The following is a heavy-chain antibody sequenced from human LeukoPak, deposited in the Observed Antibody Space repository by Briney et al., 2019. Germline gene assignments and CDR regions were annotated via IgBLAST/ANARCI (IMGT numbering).Heavy chain of an antibody. J-gene: IGHJ4*02. CDR1: GGSISSYY. CDR2: IYYSGST. V-gene: IGHV4-59*08. Sequence: PSETLSPTCTVSGGSISSYYWSWIRQPPGKGLEWIGYIYYSGSTNYNPSLKSRVTISVDTSKNQFSLKLSSVTAADTAVYYCASSDSSSGVDYWGQGTLVTVSS. D-gene: IGHD6-19*01. CDR3: ASSDSSSGVDY.